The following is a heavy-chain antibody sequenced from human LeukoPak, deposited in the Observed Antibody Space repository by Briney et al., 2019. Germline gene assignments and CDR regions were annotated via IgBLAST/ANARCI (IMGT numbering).Heavy chain of an antibody. CDR2: IYTSGST. V-gene: IGHV4-4*07. CDR3: ARLAVYYYDSSGYYGYFDY. J-gene: IGHJ4*02. D-gene: IGHD3-22*01. Sequence: NPSETLSLTCTVSSGSISSYYWSWIRQPAGKGLEWIGRIYTSGSTNYNPSLKSRVTMSVDTSKNQFSLKLSSVTAADTAVYYCARLAVYYYDSSGYYGYFDYWGQGTLVTVSS. CDR1: SGSISSYY.